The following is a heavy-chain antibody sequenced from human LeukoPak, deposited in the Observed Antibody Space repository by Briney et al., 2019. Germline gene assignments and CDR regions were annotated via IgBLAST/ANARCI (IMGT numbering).Heavy chain of an antibody. V-gene: IGHV3-23*01. J-gene: IGHJ4*02. CDR3: ARDLRITIFGVLTRVFDY. CDR2: ISDSGGSA. CDR1: GFTFNTYA. Sequence: GGSLRLSCAASGFTFNTYAMSWVRQAPGKGLEWVSAISDSGGSAYYADSVKGRFTISRDDSKNTLYLQLNSLRVEDTALYYCARDLRITIFGVLTRVFDYWGQGTLVTVSS. D-gene: IGHD3-3*01.